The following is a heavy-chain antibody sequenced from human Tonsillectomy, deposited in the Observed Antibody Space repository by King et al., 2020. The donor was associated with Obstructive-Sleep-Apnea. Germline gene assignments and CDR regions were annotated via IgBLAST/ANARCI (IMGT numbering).Heavy chain of an antibody. CDR3: ARFCSTTSCPSYGLDV. Sequence: QLQESGPGLVKPSDTLSLTCTVSGASISSYYWSWIRQPPGKGLEWVGHIFYSGNADYNPSLKSRVTFSVDTSKGQFSLKLRAVTAADTAVYYCARFCSTTSCPSYGLDVWGQGTTVTVSS. J-gene: IGHJ6*02. D-gene: IGHD2-2*01. CDR2: IFYSGNA. CDR1: GASISSYY. V-gene: IGHV4-59*07.